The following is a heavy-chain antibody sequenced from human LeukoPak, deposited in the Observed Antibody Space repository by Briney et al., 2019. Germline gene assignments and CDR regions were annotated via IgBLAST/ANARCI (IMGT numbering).Heavy chain of an antibody. J-gene: IGHJ4*02. Sequence: SGGSLRLSCAASGFTFSSDWMHWVRQAPGKGLVWVSRINSDGSDTNYADSVKGRFTISRDNAKNMLYLQMNSLRAEDTAVYYCARDKWRENYDSSGYYDYWGQGTLVTVSS. CDR1: GFTFSSDW. CDR3: ARDKWRENYDSSGYYDY. D-gene: IGHD3-22*01. V-gene: IGHV3-74*01. CDR2: INSDGSDT.